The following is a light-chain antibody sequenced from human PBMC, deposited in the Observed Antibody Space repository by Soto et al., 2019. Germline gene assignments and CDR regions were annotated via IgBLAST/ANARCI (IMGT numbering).Light chain of an antibody. J-gene: IGLJ1*01. CDR3: SSYTHTSTPYV. CDR1: SSDVGAYNR. Sequence: QSAVTQPASVSGSPGQSITISCTGTSSDVGAYNRVTWFPQHSGKAPKPMIYEVSNRPSADPNRFSGSKYRTTASLTIFRLQAEDEADYDCSSYTHTSTPYVGGPGTKVTVL. V-gene: IGLV2-14*01. CDR2: EVS.